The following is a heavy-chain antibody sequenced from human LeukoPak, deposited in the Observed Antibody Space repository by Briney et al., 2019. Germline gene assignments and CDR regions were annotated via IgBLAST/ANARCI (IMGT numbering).Heavy chain of an antibody. Sequence: AGSLRLSCAASGFTFSSYGMHWVRQAPGKGLEWVAFIRFDGRNKYYADSVKGRFTISADNSKNSLYLHMHSLRAEDTAAYYFANGPHYVILTGVYKVRSHLDYWGQGTLVTVSS. J-gene: IGHJ4*02. V-gene: IGHV3-30*02. CDR1: GFTFSSYG. D-gene: IGHD3-9*01. CDR3: ANGPHYVILTGVYKVRSHLDY. CDR2: IRFDGRNK.